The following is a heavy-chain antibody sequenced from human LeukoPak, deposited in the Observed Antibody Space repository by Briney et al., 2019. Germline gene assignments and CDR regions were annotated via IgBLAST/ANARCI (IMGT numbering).Heavy chain of an antibody. CDR3: LFPIFQH. V-gene: IGHV3-15*01. D-gene: IGHD3-10*02. CDR2: IKSKTDGETI. J-gene: IGHJ1*01. Sequence: GGSLRLSCAASGFTFSDAWMSWVRQAPGKGLEWVGRIKSKTDGETIDYATPMKDRFRISRDDSKNTLYLQMSSLKTEDTAVYYCLFPIFQHWGQGTLVTVSS. CDR1: GFTFSDAW.